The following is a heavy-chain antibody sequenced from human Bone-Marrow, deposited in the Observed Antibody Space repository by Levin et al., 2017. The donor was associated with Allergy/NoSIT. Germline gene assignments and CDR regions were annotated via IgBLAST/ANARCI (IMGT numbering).Heavy chain of an antibody. Sequence: GGSLRFSCAASGFTFSNYWMSWVRQAPGKGLEWVANIKQGGSERFYVDSVKGRFTISRDNAKNSLYLQMNSLRVEDTAVYYCARDLDGYYIDYWGRGTLVTVSS. V-gene: IGHV3-7*04. CDR1: GFTFSNYW. CDR3: ARDLDGYYIDY. D-gene: IGHD3/OR15-3a*01. CDR2: IKQGGSER. J-gene: IGHJ4*02.